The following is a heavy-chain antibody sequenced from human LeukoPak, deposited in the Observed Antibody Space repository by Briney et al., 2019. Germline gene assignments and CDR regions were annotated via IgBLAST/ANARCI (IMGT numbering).Heavy chain of an antibody. CDR3: AKDSSPIAAAGDYFDY. D-gene: IGHD6-13*01. CDR2: ISWDGGNT. Sequence: GGSLRLSCAASGFTFDDYAMHWVRQAPGKGLEWVSLISWDGGNTYYADSVKGRFTISRDNSKNSLYLQMNSLRAEDTALYYCAKDSSPIAAAGDYFDYWGQGTLVTVSS. V-gene: IGHV3-43D*03. J-gene: IGHJ4*02. CDR1: GFTFDDYA.